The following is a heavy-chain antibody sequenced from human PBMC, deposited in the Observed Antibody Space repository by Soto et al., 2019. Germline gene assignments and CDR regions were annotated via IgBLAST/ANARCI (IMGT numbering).Heavy chain of an antibody. CDR3: ARRSGYYYYYYYMDV. V-gene: IGHV4-39*01. CDR1: GGSISSSSYY. D-gene: IGHD3-10*01. CDR2: IYYSGST. J-gene: IGHJ6*03. Sequence: QLQLQESGPGLVKPSETLSLTCTVSGGSISSSSYYWGWIRQPPGKGLEWIGSIYYSGSTYYNPSLKSRVTISVDTSKNQFSLKLSSVTAADTAVYYCARRSGYYYYYYYMDVWGKGTTVTVSS.